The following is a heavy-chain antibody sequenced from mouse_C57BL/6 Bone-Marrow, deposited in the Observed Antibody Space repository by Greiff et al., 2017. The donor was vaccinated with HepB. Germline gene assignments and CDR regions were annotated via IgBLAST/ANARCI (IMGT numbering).Heavy chain of an antibody. Sequence: QVQLQQPGAELVKPGASVKMSCKASGYTFTSYWITWVKPRPGQGLEWIGDIYPGSGSTNYNEKFKSKATLTVDTSSSTAYMQLSSLTSEDSAVYYCANFYYDYAGWFAYWGQGTLVTVSA. CDR3: ANFYYDYAGWFAY. CDR1: GYTFTSYW. J-gene: IGHJ3*01. V-gene: IGHV1-55*01. CDR2: IYPGSGST. D-gene: IGHD2-4*01.